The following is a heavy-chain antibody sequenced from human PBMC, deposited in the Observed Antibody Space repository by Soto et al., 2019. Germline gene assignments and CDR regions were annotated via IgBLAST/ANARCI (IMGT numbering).Heavy chain of an antibody. CDR2: INHSGST. V-gene: IGHV4-34*01. J-gene: IGHJ5*02. CDR3: ARVSLWFGDHWFDP. Sequence: PSETLSLTCAVYGGSFSGYYWSWIRQPPGKGLEWIGEINHSGSTNYNPSLKSRVTISVDTSMNQFSLKLSSVTAADTAVYYCARVSLWFGDHWFDPWGQGTLVT. CDR1: GGSFSGYY. D-gene: IGHD3-10*01.